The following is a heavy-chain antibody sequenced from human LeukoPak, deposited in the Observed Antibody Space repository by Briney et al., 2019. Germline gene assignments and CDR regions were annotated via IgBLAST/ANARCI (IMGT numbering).Heavy chain of an antibody. CDR3: ARDPLIYDSSGYYYVRNPHAFDI. V-gene: IGHV3-48*03. CDR1: GFTFSSYE. CDR2: ISSSGSTI. J-gene: IGHJ3*02. D-gene: IGHD3-22*01. Sequence: GGSLRLSCAASGFTFSSYEMNWVRQAPGKGLEWVSYISSSGSTIYYADSVKGRFTISRDNAKNSLYLQMNSLRAEDTAVYYCARDPLIYDSSGYYYVRNPHAFDIWGQGTMVTVSS.